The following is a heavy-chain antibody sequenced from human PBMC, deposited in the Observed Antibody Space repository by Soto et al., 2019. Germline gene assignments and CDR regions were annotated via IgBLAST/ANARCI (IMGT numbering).Heavy chain of an antibody. V-gene: IGHV3-66*01. D-gene: IGHD3-10*01. Sequence: DVQMVESGGDLVQPGGSLRLSCAASGFTVSDNYMTWVRQVPGKGLECVSLLYPGGGTYYADSVKGRFSISRDNSKNTLYLQMSSLRVEDTAVYYGATVGGVWGQGTLVTVSS. J-gene: IGHJ4*02. CDR1: GFTVSDNY. CDR3: ATVGGV. CDR2: LYPGGGT.